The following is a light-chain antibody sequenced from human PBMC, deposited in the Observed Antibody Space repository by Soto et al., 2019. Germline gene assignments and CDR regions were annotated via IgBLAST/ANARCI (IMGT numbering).Light chain of an antibody. V-gene: IGKV3-15*01. CDR3: QQYNKGPVT. Sequence: ELVMTQSPATLSVSPGERATLSCRASQSISSNLAWYQQKPGQAPRLLMYGASTRATGIPARFSGSGSGTEFTLTISSLQSEDFALYYCQQYNKGPVTFGQGTKVDIK. J-gene: IGKJ1*01. CDR2: GAS. CDR1: QSISSN.